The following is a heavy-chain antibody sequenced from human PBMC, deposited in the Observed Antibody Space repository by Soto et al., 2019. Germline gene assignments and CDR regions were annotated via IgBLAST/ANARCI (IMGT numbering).Heavy chain of an antibody. J-gene: IGHJ5*02. D-gene: IGHD3-3*01. V-gene: IGHV4-59*01. Sequence: SETLSLTCTVSGGSISSYYWSWIRQPPGKGLEWIGYIYYSGSTNYNPSLKSRVTISVDTSKNQFSLKLSSVTAADTAVYYCAAGFWSGYYTRDNWFDPWGQGTLVTVSS. CDR2: IYYSGST. CDR1: GGSISSYY. CDR3: AAGFWSGYYTRDNWFDP.